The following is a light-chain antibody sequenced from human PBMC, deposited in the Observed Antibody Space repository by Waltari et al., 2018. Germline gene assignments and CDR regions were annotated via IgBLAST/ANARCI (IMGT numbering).Light chain of an antibody. CDR2: AAS. CDR1: QSVSSN. J-gene: IGKJ3*01. CDR3: QQRSSWPELT. V-gene: IGKV3-11*01. Sequence: EIVLTQSPATLSLSPGESATLSCRASQSVSSNLAWYQQKPGQTPRLLIYAASNRATGIPARFSGSGSGTDFTLTISSLEPEDFAVYYCQQRSSWPELTFGPGTKVDIK.